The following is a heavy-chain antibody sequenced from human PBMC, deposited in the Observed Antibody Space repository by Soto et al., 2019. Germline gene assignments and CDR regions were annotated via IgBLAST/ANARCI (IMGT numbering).Heavy chain of an antibody. CDR1: GGSFSGYY. J-gene: IGHJ4*02. V-gene: IGHV4-34*01. CDR3: ARGVDIVATIRYYFDY. CDR2: INHSGST. Sequence: SETLSLTCAVYGGSFSGYYWSWIRQPPGKGLEWIGEINHSGSTNYNPSLKSRVTISVDTSKNQFSLKLSSVTAADTAVYYCARGVDIVATIRYYFDYWGQGTLVTVSS. D-gene: IGHD5-12*01.